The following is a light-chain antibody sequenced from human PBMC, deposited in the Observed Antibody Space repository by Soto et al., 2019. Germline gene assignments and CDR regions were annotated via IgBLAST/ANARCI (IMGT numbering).Light chain of an antibody. J-gene: IGKJ4*01. CDR2: DAS. V-gene: IGKV1-5*01. CDR3: QQYNRYSLT. Sequence: DIQMTQSPSTLSASVGDRVTITSRASQSISSWLAWYQQKPGKAPKLLIYDASSLESGVPSRFSGSGSDKKFTLTINILLPDDFATYHCQQYNRYSLTFGGGTKV. CDR1: QSISSW.